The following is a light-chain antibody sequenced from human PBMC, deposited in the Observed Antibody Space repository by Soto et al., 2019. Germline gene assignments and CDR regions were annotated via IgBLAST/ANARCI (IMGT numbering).Light chain of an antibody. CDR1: QSINSE. V-gene: IGKV3-15*01. CDR2: GAS. CDR3: QQGHNWPLT. Sequence: EIVMTQSPATLSLSPGEGAALSCRASQSINSELAWYQQKPGQPPRLLIYGASTRATGVPARFTGSESGSEFPLTISGLQSEDFAVYYCQQGHNWPLTFGQGTRLEI. J-gene: IGKJ2*01.